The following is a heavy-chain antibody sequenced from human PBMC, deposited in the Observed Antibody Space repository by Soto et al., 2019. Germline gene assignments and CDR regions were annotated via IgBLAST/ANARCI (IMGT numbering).Heavy chain of an antibody. CDR1: GGSFSGYY. V-gene: IGHV4-34*01. J-gene: IGHJ4*02. CDR3: ARVSSPGPYYFDY. CDR2: INHSGST. Sequence: RSLTCAVYGGSFSGYYWSWIRQPPGKGLEWIGEINHSGSTNYNPSLKSRVTISVDTSKNQFSLKLSSVTAADTAVYYCARVSSPGPYYFDYWGQGTLVTVSS.